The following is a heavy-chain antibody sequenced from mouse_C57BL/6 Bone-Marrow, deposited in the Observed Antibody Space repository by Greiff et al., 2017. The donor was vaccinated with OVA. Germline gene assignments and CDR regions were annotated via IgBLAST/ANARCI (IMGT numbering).Heavy chain of an antibody. Sequence: QVQLQQSGPELVKPGASVKISCKASGYAFSSSWMNWVKQRPGKGLEWIGRIYPGDGDTNYNGKFKGKATLTADKSSSTAYMQLSSLTSEDSAVYFCARSRLITTDCAYWGQGTLVTVSA. CDR3: ARSRLITTDCAY. D-gene: IGHD1-2*01. J-gene: IGHJ3*01. CDR1: GYAFSSSW. CDR2: IYPGDGDT. V-gene: IGHV1-82*01.